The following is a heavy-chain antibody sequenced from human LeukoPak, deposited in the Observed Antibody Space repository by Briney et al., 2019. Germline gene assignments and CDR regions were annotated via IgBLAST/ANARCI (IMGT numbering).Heavy chain of an antibody. CDR1: GYTFTGCY. D-gene: IGHD4-17*01. CDR3: ARGASGVYTVTTSWFDP. Sequence: GASVKVSCKASGYTFTGCYMHWVRQAPGQGLEWMGWINPNSGGTNYAQKFQGRVTMTRDTSISTAYMELSRLRSDDTAVYYCARGASGVYTVTTSWFDPWGQGTPVTVSS. CDR2: INPNSGGT. V-gene: IGHV1-2*02. J-gene: IGHJ5*02.